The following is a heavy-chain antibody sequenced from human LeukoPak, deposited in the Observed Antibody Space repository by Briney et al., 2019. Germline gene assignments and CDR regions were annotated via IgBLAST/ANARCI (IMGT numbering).Heavy chain of an antibody. D-gene: IGHD3-9*01. Sequence: SETLSLTCAVYGGSFSGYYWSWIRQPPGKGLEWIGEINHSGSTNYNPSLKSRVTISVDTSKNQFSLKLSSVTAADTAVYYCARGYYDILTLYYFDYWGQGTLVTVS. V-gene: IGHV4-34*01. CDR1: GGSFSGYY. CDR3: ARGYYDILTLYYFDY. CDR2: INHSGST. J-gene: IGHJ4*02.